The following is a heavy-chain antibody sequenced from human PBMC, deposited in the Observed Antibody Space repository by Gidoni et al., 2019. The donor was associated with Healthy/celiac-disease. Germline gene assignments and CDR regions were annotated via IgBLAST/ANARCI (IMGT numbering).Heavy chain of an antibody. Sequence: QVQLQQSGAGPVKPSETLSLTCAVYGGFFSGYYWSWIRQPPGKGLEWIGEINHSGSTNYNPSHKSRVTIAVETPKKQFSLKLSSRTAADTAVYYCARGGDYGYWGQGTMVTVSS. CDR2: INHSGST. J-gene: IGHJ4*02. CDR3: ARGGDYGY. CDR1: GGFFSGYY. D-gene: IGHD4-17*01. V-gene: IGHV4-34*01.